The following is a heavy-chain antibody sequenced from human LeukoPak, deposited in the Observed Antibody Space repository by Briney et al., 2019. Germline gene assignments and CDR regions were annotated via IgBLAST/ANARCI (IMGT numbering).Heavy chain of an antibody. J-gene: IGHJ3*02. CDR1: GFTFSNFW. CDR2: IKQDETEK. V-gene: IGHV3-7*03. CDR3: ARESTVAYDAFDI. D-gene: IGHD4-23*01. Sequence: GGSLRLSCTASGFTFSNFWMGWVRQAPGKGLEWVANIKQDETEKFYLGSVKGRFTISRDNAKNSLYLQMNSLRVEDTALYYCARESTVAYDAFDIWGQGTMVTVSS.